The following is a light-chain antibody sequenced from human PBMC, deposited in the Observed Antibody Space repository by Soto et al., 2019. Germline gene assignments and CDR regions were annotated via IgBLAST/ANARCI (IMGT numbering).Light chain of an antibody. CDR3: QQYGSSPWT. J-gene: IGKJ1*01. V-gene: IGKV3-20*01. CDR2: AAS. Sequence: ETVLTQSPGTLPLSPWERVTLSCRASQSVAYRCLAWYQQKPGQAPRLLIYAASTRATGIPDRFTGSGSGTDFTFTISRLEPGDFAVYYCQQYGSSPWTFGQGTKVDIK. CDR1: QSVAYRC.